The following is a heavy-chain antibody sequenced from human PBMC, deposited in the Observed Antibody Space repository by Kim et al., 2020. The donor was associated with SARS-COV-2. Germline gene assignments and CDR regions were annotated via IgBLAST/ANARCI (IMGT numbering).Heavy chain of an antibody. CDR1: GYTFTSYA. CDR3: AREDNWNHLADAFDI. J-gene: IGHJ3*02. CDR2: INAGNGNT. D-gene: IGHD1-1*01. V-gene: IGHV1-3*01. Sequence: ASVKVSCKASGYTFTSYAMHWVRQAPGQRLEWMGWINAGNGNTKYSQKFQGRVTITRDTSASTAYMELSSLRSEDTAVYYCAREDNWNHLADAFDIWGQGTMVTVSS.